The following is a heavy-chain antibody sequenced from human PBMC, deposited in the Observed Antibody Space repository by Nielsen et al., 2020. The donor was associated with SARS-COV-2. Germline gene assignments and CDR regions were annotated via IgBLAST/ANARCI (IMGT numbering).Heavy chain of an antibody. CDR1: GGSISSGGYY. Sequence: SETLSLTCTVSGGSISSGGYYWSWIRQHPGKGLEWIGYIYYSGSTNYNPSLKSRVTISLDKSKKTFSVRLNSVTAADTAMYYCARSIWARGVLYFDLWGQGTMVIVSS. CDR3: ARSIWARGVLYFDL. CDR2: IYYSGST. V-gene: IGHV4-31*03. D-gene: IGHD3-10*01. J-gene: IGHJ3*01.